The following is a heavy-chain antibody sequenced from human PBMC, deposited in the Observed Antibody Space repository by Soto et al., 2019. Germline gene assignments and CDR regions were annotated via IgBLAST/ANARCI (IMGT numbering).Heavy chain of an antibody. Sequence: GGSLRLSCAASGFTFSSYSMNWVRQAPGKGLEWVSAISGGGGGKYYADSVKGRFIIARDNSKNTVYLEVNGLRTEDTAVYYCAKDVHYDSSGGLDYWGQGTLVTVSS. CDR2: ISGGGGGK. CDR1: GFTFSSYS. V-gene: IGHV3-23*01. D-gene: IGHD3-22*01. J-gene: IGHJ4*02. CDR3: AKDVHYDSSGGLDY.